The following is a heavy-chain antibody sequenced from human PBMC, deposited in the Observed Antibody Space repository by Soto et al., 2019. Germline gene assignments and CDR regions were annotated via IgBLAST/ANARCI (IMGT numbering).Heavy chain of an antibody. D-gene: IGHD2-21*02. Sequence: QVQLVQSGAEEKKPGASVKVSCKASGYTFTSYAMHWVRQAPGQRLEWMGWINAGNGNTKYSQKFQGRGTXXRXXSASKAYMELSSLRSEDTAVYYCARSIVVVTALDYWGQGTLVTVSS. CDR1: GYTFTSYA. CDR2: INAGNGNT. J-gene: IGHJ4*02. V-gene: IGHV1-3*05. CDR3: ARSIVVVTALDY.